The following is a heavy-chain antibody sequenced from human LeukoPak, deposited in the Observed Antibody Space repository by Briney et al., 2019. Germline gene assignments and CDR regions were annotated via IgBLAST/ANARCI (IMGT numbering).Heavy chain of an antibody. CDR1: GGTFSSYA. CDR2: IIPIFGTA. J-gene: IGHJ4*02. Sequence: ASVKVSCKASGGTFSSYAISWVRQAPGQGLEWMGGIIPIFGTANYAQKFQGRVTITADESTSTAYMELSSLRSEDTAVYYCARVRDSSGYLIDYWGQGTLVTVSS. V-gene: IGHV1-69*13. D-gene: IGHD3-22*01. CDR3: ARVRDSSGYLIDY.